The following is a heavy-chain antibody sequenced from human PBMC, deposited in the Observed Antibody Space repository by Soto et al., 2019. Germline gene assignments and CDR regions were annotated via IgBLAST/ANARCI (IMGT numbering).Heavy chain of an antibody. Sequence: QVQLVESGGGVVQPGRSLRLSCAASGFTSSTYGMHWVRQAPGKGLEWVAVIWYDGSNKYYADSVKGRFTISRDNSKNTLYLQMNSLRAEDTAVYYCARDPDYGDYVGWFDPWGQGTLVTVSS. CDR1: GFTSSTYG. D-gene: IGHD4-17*01. V-gene: IGHV3-33*01. CDR3: ARDPDYGDYVGWFDP. J-gene: IGHJ5*02. CDR2: IWYDGSNK.